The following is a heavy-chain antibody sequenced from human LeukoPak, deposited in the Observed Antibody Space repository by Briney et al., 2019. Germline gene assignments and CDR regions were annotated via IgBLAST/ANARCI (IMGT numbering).Heavy chain of an antibody. CDR2: IIPIFGTA. V-gene: IGHV1-69*05. J-gene: IGHJ3*02. D-gene: IGHD6-6*01. CDR3: ARTSSHAFDI. CDR1: EGTFSSYA. Sequence: ASVKVSCKASEGTFSSYAISWVRQAPGQGLEWMGGIIPIFGTANYAQKFQGRVTITTDESTSTAYMELSSLRSEDTAVYYCARTSSHAFDIWGQGTMVTVSS.